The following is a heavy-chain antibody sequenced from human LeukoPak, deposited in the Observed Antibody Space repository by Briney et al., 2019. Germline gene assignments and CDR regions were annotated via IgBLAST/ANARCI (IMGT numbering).Heavy chain of an antibody. CDR2: IYPGDSDT. D-gene: IGHD1-26*01. Sequence: GESLKISCKGSGYSFTSYYIGWVRQMPGKGLEWMGIIYPGDSDTRYSPSFQGQVTISADKSLSTAYLQWSSLKASDTAMYYCARHQSSSQSVVDYWGQGTLVTVSS. V-gene: IGHV5-51*01. J-gene: IGHJ4*02. CDR1: GYSFTSYY. CDR3: ARHQSSSQSVVDY.